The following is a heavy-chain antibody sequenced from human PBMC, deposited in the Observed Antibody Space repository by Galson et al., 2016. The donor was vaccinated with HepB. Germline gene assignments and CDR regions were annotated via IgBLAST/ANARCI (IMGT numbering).Heavy chain of an antibody. D-gene: IGHD5-12*01. J-gene: IGHJ4*02. CDR3: VKHSGFDRNYFDD. V-gene: IGHV3-7*03. Sequence: SLRLSCAASGFSFSDQWMSWVRQAPGKGLEWVANIKHDGSEKHYADSVKGRFTISRDNSKNTVFLQMNSLRADDSAVYKCVKHSGFDRNYFDDWGQGTRVTVSS. CDR1: GFSFSDQW. CDR2: IKHDGSEK.